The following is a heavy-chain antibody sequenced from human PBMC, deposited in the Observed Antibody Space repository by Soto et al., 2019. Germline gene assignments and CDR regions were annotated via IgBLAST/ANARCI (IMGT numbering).Heavy chain of an antibody. V-gene: IGHV1-69*12. CDR1: GGTFSSYA. CDR2: IIPIFGTA. J-gene: IGHJ6*02. D-gene: IGHD7-27*01. Sequence: QVQLVQSGAEVKKPGSSVKVSCKASGGTFSSYAISWVRQAPGQGLEWMGGIIPIFGTADYAQKFQGRVTITADEPTSTAYMGLGSLRSEDTAVYYCASQLTGDYYYYGMDVWGQGTTVTVSS. CDR3: ASQLTGDYYYYGMDV.